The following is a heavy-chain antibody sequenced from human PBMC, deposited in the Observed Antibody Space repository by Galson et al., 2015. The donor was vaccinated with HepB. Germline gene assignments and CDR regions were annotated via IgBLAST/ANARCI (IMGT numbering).Heavy chain of an antibody. D-gene: IGHD3-22*01. V-gene: IGHV4-4*02. CDR2: ISHSGNT. CDR1: GGSISSSDW. Sequence: SETLSLTCTVSGGSISSSDWWSWVRQPPGKGLEWIGEISHSGNTNYNPSLKNRVIISVDKSNNQFSLKLGSVIAADTAIYYCARGAGVQGYFDTSGQLDYWGQGTLVTVSS. CDR3: ARGAGVQGYFDTSGQLDY. J-gene: IGHJ4*02.